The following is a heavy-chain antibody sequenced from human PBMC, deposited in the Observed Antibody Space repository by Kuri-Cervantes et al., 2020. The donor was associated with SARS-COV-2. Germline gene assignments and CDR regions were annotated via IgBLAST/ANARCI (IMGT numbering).Heavy chain of an antibody. D-gene: IGHD4-11*01. Sequence: SVKVSCKASGGTLNTYSFSWVRQAPGQGLEWMGGIIPIFGTANYAQKFQGRVTITADKSTSTAYMELSSLRSEDTAVYYCARAGSTMTTFSWFDPWGQGTLVTVSS. CDR1: GGTLNTYS. CDR2: IIPIFGTA. V-gene: IGHV1-69*06. J-gene: IGHJ5*02. CDR3: ARAGSTMTTFSWFDP.